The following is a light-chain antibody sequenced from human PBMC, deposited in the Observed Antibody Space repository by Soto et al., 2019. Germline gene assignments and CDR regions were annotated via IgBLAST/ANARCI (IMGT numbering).Light chain of an antibody. CDR2: EVN. CDR1: SSDVGGYKY. V-gene: IGLV2-14*01. Sequence: QSVLTQPASVSGSPGQTITISCTGTSSDVGGYKYVSWYQQHPGKAPKLMIYEVNNRPSGVSSRFSGSKSGNTASLTISGLQAEDEADYYCSSFTSSSTWVFGGGTKVTVL. CDR3: SSFTSSSTWV. J-gene: IGLJ3*02.